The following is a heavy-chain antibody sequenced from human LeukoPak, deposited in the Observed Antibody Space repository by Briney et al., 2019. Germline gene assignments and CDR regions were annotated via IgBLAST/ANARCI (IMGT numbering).Heavy chain of an antibody. V-gene: IGHV1-69*04. CDR3: ARPQLSYYDSLMDV. CDR1: GGTFSNYA. D-gene: IGHD3-3*01. Sequence: SVKVSCKASGGTFSNYAISWVRQAPGQGPEWMGRIIPIIGITNYAQKLQGRVTITADRSTNTAYMELSSLRSEDTAVYYCARPQLSYYDSLMDVWGQGTTVIVSS. J-gene: IGHJ6*02. CDR2: IIPIIGIT.